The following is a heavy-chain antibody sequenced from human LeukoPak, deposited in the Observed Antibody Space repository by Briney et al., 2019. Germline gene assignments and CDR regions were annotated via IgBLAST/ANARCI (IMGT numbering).Heavy chain of an antibody. CDR1: GGSISSSSYY. CDR3: ARVISGYDYLDP. V-gene: IGHV4-39*07. D-gene: IGHD5-12*01. CDR2: IYYSGST. J-gene: IGHJ5*02. Sequence: KPSETLSLTCTVSGGSISSSSYYWGWIRQPPGKGLEWIGSIYYSGSTYYNPSLKSRVTISVDTSKNQFSLKLSSVTAADTAVYYCARVISGYDYLDPWGQGTLVTVSS.